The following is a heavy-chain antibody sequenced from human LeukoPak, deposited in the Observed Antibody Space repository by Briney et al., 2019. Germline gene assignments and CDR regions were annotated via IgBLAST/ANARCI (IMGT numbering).Heavy chain of an antibody. CDR3: VTRLA. D-gene: IGHD3-16*01. Sequence: GGSLRLSCAASGFTVSSNYMSWVRQAPGKGLDWVSMIYSGGSTNYADPVKGRFTISRDSSKNTLYLQMNSLRAEDTAVYYCVTRLAWGQGTLVTVSS. V-gene: IGHV3-53*01. J-gene: IGHJ5*02. CDR1: GFTVSSNY. CDR2: IYSGGST.